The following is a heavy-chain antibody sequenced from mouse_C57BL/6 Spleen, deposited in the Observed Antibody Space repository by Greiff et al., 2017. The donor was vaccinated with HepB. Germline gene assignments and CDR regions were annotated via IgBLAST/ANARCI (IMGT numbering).Heavy chain of an antibody. J-gene: IGHJ2*01. Sequence: VKLQESGAELVKPGASVKLSCKASGYTFTSYWMHWVKQRPGQGLEWIGMIHPNSGSTNYNEKFKSKATLTVDKSSSTAYMQLSSLTSEDSAVYYCASSIVFDYWGQGTTLTVSS. V-gene: IGHV1-64*01. CDR1: GYTFTSYW. CDR2: IHPNSGST. CDR3: ASSIVFDY. D-gene: IGHD2-12*01.